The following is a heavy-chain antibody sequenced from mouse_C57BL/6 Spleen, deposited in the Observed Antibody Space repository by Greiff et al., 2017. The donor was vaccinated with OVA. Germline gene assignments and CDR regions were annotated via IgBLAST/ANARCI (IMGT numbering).Heavy chain of an antibody. CDR2: IYPGDGDT. V-gene: IGHV1-82*01. J-gene: IGHJ3*01. D-gene: IGHD2-1*01. Sequence: VQLQQSGPELVKPGASVKISCKASGYAFSSSWMNWVKQRPGKGLEWIGRIYPGDGDTNYNGKFKGKATLTADNSSSTAYMQLSSLTSEDSAVYFCARGVYGNYEAYWGQGTLVTVSA. CDR1: GYAFSSSW. CDR3: ARGVYGNYEAY.